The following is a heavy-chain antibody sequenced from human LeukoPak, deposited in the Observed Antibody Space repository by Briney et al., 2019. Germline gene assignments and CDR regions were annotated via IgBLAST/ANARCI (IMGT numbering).Heavy chain of an antibody. CDR3: ARLSRRYGSGSYYNPKGRVGYYYYMDV. CDR1: GGSFSGYY. J-gene: IGHJ6*03. V-gene: IGHV4-34*01. D-gene: IGHD3-10*01. Sequence: PSETLSLTCAVYGGSFSGYYWSWIRQPPGKGLEWIGEINHSGSTNYNPSLKSRVTISVDTSKNQFSLKLSSVTAADTAVYYCARLSRRYGSGSYYNPKGRVGYYYYMDVWGKGTTVTISS. CDR2: INHSGST.